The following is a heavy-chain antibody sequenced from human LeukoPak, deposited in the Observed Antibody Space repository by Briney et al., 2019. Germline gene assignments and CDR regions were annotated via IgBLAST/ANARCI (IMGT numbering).Heavy chain of an antibody. J-gene: IGHJ4*02. CDR2: ISAYNGNT. D-gene: IGHD2-15*01. CDR1: GCSFTSYG. CDR3: ARDQPIAYFGCSGGSCYGGGIDY. V-gene: IGHV1-18*01. Sequence: ASVKVSCLASGCSFTSYGMSWVRQAPGHGIEWMGWISAYNGNTKYVQKPQGKVTMTTDTSTISAYMELRSPRSDDTAVYYCARDQPIAYFGCSGGSCYGGGIDYWGQGTLVTVSS.